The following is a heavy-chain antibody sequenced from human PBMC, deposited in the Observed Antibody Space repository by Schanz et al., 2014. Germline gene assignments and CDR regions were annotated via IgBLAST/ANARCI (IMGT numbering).Heavy chain of an antibody. J-gene: IGHJ3*02. CDR1: GFTLSNYA. CDR2: INSVGSNT. CDR3: AKGRFGELSAFDI. V-gene: IGHV3-23*01. Sequence: DVHLLESGGGLAQPGGSLRLSCAASGFTLSNYAMSWVRQDPGKGLVWVARINSVGSNTDYADSVTGRFTISRDNAKNSLFLQMNSLRAEDTAVYYCAKGRFGELSAFDIWGQGTMVTVSS. D-gene: IGHD3-10*01.